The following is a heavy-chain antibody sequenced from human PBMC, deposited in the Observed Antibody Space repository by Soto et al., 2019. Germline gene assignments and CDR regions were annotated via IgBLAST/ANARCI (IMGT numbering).Heavy chain of an antibody. CDR1: GGSFSGYY. D-gene: IGHD2-2*01. CDR3: ARGRVKTCSSTSCYENWFDP. V-gene: IGHV4-34*01. J-gene: IGHJ5*02. Sequence: QVQLQQWGAGLLKPSETLSLTCAVYGGSFSGYYWSWIRQPPGKGLEWIGEINHSGSTNYNPSLKSRVTRSVDTSKNQFSLKLSSVTAADTAVYYCARGRVKTCSSTSCYENWFDPWGQGTLVTVSS. CDR2: INHSGST.